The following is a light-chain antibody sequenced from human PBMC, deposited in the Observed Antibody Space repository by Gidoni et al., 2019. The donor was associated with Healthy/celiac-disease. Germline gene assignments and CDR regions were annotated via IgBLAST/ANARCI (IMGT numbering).Light chain of an antibody. CDR1: QSLLHSDGKTY. CDR3: MQSIQLPPA. V-gene: IGKV2D-29*02. Sequence: DIVMTQTPLSLSVTPGQPASISCKSSQSLLHSDGKTYLYWYLQKPGQSPQLLLYEVSNRFSGVPDRFSGSGSGTDFTLKISRVEAEDVGVYYCMQSIQLPPAFGQGTKVEIK. CDR2: EVS. J-gene: IGKJ1*01.